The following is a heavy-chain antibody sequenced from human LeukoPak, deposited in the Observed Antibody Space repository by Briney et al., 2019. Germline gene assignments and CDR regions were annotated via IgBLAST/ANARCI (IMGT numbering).Heavy chain of an antibody. D-gene: IGHD3-16*01. CDR3: ASLGGGAAPFFDY. J-gene: IGHJ4*02. V-gene: IGHV4-34*01. Sequence: PSETLSPTCALYGGSSTVYSRGWVRRPPGDGLEWIGEINNSGRATYNPSLKSQVPISVETSKNQFSLKLRSVSAADRAVYYCASLGGGAAPFFDYWGQGTLVTVSS. CDR1: GGSSTVYS. CDR2: INNSGRA.